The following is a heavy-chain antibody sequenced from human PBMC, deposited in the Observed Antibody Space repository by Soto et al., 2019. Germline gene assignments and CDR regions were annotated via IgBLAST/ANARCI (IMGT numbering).Heavy chain of an antibody. CDR3: GKDDGGYPSTTPH. CDR1: GITISNYP. Sequence: DVQLLESGGGLVQPGGSLRLSCAASGITISNYPMSWVRQAPGKGLDWVSGISGSGDRTYYADSAKGRFTISKDISRNSLSLQLDSLGVEDTAVYFCGKDDGGYPSTTPHWGQGTLVTVSS. D-gene: IGHD3-22*01. CDR2: ISGSGDRT. J-gene: IGHJ4*02. V-gene: IGHV3-23*01.